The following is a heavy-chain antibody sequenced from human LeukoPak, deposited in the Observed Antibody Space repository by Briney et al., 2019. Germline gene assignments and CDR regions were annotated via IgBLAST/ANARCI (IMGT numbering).Heavy chain of an antibody. J-gene: IGHJ4*02. D-gene: IGHD6-13*01. V-gene: IGHV4-61*02. CDR3: ASRVDSSSWSFHY. Sequence: PSQTLSLTCIVSGGSISSGSYYWSWIRQPAGKGLEWIGRIYTSGSTNYNPSLKSRVTISVDTSKNQFSLKLSSVTAADTAVYYCASRVDSSSWSFHYWGQGALVTVSS. CDR1: GGSISSGSYY. CDR2: IYTSGST.